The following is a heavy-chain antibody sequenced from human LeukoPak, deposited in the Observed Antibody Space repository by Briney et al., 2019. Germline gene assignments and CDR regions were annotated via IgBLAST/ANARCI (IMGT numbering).Heavy chain of an antibody. CDR3: ARSSGSTIEGSSWLWYYYYYMDV. CDR2: INTNTGNP. D-gene: IGHD6-13*01. CDR1: GYTFTSYA. V-gene: IGHV7-4-1*02. J-gene: IGHJ6*03. Sequence: ASVKVSCKASGYTFTSYAMNWVRQAPGQGLEWMGWINTNTGNPTYAQGFTGRFVFSLDTSVSTAYLQISSLKAEDTAVYYCARSSGSTIEGSSWLWYYYYYMDVWGKGTTVTVSS.